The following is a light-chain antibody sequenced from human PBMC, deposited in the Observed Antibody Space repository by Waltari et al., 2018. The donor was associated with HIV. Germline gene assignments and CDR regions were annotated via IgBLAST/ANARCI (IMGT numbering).Light chain of an antibody. CDR3: QEYNSWPPSYT. V-gene: IGKV3-15*01. Sequence: ETVMTQSPATLSVSPGERGIVSCRASQTIGINLAWYQQKPGQGPRLLIYGASTRATGIPGRFNGTGSGTEFTLTISGLQSEDFAIYYCQEYNSWPPSYTFGQGTKVE. J-gene: IGKJ2*01. CDR2: GAS. CDR1: QTIGIN.